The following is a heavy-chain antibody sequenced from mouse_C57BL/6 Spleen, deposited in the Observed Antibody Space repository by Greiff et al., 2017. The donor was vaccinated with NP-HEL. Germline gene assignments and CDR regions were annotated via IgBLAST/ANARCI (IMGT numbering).Heavy chain of an antibody. CDR2: INPSNGGT. Sequence: QVQLQQSGTELVKPGASVKLSCKASGYTFTSYWMHWVKQRPGQGLEWIGNINPSNGGTNYNEKFKSKATLTVDKSSSTAYMQLSSLTSEDSAVYYCAIPPYDSYWYFDVWGTGTTVTVSS. CDR1: GYTFTSYW. V-gene: IGHV1-53*01. D-gene: IGHD2-4*01. J-gene: IGHJ1*03. CDR3: AIPPYDSYWYFDV.